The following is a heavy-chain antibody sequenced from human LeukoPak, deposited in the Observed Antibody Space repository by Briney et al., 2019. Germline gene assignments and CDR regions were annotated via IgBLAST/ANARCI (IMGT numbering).Heavy chain of an antibody. D-gene: IGHD6-19*01. CDR3: ANEQWLVPNYFDP. CDR1: GFVFSDYS. J-gene: IGHJ5*02. V-gene: IGHV3-48*04. Sequence: GGSLRLSCAASGFVFSDYSMNWVRQAPGKGLEWVSNIRGSGSGSGSGMYYADSVKGRFTISRDNSKNTLYLQMNNLRAEDTAIYYCANEQWLVPNYFDPWGQGTLVTVSS. CDR2: IRGSGSGSGSGM.